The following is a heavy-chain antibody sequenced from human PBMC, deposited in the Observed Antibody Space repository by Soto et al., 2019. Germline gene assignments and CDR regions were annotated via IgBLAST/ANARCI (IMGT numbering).Heavy chain of an antibody. V-gene: IGHV5-10-1*01. CDR1: GYSFTSYW. CDR2: IDPSDSYT. Sequence: PGESLKISCKGSGYSFTSYWISWVRQMPGKGLEWTGRIDPSDSYTNYSPSFQGHVTISADKSISTAYLQWSSLKASDTAMYYCARQGDCSSTSCYTGDDYYYGMDVWGQGTTVTVSS. D-gene: IGHD2-2*02. J-gene: IGHJ6*02. CDR3: ARQGDCSSTSCYTGDDYYYGMDV.